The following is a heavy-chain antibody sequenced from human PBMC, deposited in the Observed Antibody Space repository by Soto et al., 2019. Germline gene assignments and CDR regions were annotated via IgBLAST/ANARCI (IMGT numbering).Heavy chain of an antibody. CDR1: GFTFTNAW. V-gene: IGHV3-15*01. CDR2: IKSKTDGGTA. J-gene: IGHJ1*01. D-gene: IGHD4-17*01. Sequence: PGGSLRLSCAASGFTFTNAWMSLVRQAPGKGLEWVGRIKSKTDGGTADYAAPVKGRFTISRDDSKNTLYLQMNSLKTEDTAVYYCTTARGTYGAEYFQHWGQGTLVTVSS. CDR3: TTARGTYGAEYFQH.